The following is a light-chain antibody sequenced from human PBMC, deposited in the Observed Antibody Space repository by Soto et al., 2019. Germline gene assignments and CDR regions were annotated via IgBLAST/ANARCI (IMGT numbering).Light chain of an antibody. CDR2: SAF. CDR1: QTVNNN. V-gene: IGKV3-15*01. CDR3: QQYNNWPLS. J-gene: IGKJ4*01. Sequence: EIVMTQSPATLSVSPGERATLSCRASQTVNNNLAWYQQKVGQAPRLLIHSAFNRATGIPARFSGSGSGTEFTLTISSLQSEDFAVYYCQQYNNWPLSFGGGTKVEIK.